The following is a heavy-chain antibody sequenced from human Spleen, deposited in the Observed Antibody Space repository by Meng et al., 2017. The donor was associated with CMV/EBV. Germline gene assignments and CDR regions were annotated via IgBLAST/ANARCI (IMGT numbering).Heavy chain of an antibody. CDR3: ARDSSWYIY. Sequence: SETLSLTCSVSGGSINSYYWSWIRQPPGKGLEWVGYIHDSGSSNYSPSLKRRVAISVDTSKNQFSLKLNSVTAADTAVYYCARDSSWYIYWGQGTLVTVSS. CDR1: GGSINSYY. D-gene: IGHD6-13*01. J-gene: IGHJ4*02. V-gene: IGHV4-59*01. CDR2: IHDSGSS.